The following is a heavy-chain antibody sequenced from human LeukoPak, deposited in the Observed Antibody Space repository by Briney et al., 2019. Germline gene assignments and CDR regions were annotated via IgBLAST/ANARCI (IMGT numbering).Heavy chain of an antibody. V-gene: IGHV1-3*01. J-gene: IGHJ4*02. Sequence: ASVKVSCKASGYTFTSYAMHWVRQGPGQRLEWMGWINAGNGNTKYSQKFQGRVTITRDTSASTAYMELSSLRSEDTAVYYCARYGSGVTAFDYWGQGTLVTVSS. CDR3: ARYGSGVTAFDY. D-gene: IGHD3-10*01. CDR1: GYTFTSYA. CDR2: INAGNGNT.